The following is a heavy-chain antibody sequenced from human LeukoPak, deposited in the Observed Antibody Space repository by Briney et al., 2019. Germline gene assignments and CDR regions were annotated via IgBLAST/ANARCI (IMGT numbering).Heavy chain of an antibody. V-gene: IGHV3-23*01. Sequence: GGSLKLSCAASGFTFSKYAMTWVRQAPGKGLEWVSAITASGTTTYYADSVKGRFTISRDDSKNTLSLQMDSLSAEDTALYYCAKYISDSGAYYAFDYWGQGTLVTVSS. CDR1: GFTFSKYA. CDR3: AKYISDSGAYYAFDY. D-gene: IGHD3-10*01. CDR2: ITASGTTT. J-gene: IGHJ4*02.